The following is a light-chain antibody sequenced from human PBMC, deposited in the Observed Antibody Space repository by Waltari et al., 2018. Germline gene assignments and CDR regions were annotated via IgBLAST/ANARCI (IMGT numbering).Light chain of an antibody. Sequence: DIQMTQSPASLSASVGERVTITCRASQNIGDSLNWYQHRPGTAPKFLVYTASNLQSRVPSRFSASGSGTDFTLTISSLQPEDFATYYCQEFYSTPHYTFGQGTKLEI. CDR3: QEFYSTPHYT. V-gene: IGKV1-39*01. J-gene: IGKJ2*01. CDR2: TAS. CDR1: QNIGDS.